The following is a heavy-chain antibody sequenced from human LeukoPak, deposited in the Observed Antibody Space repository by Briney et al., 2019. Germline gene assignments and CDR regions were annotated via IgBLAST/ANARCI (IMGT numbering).Heavy chain of an antibody. D-gene: IGHD6-13*01. V-gene: IGHV4-31*03. CDR1: GGSINSGGYY. CDR2: IYYSGIT. J-gene: IGHJ5*02. CDR3: ARDLKAAAGTRNWFDP. Sequence: SQTLSLTCTVSGGSINSGGYYWSWIRQHPGKGLEWIGFIYYSGITFYNPSLKSRVTISVDTSKNQFSLKLSSVTAADTAVYYCARDLKAAAGTRNWFDPWGQGTLVTVSS.